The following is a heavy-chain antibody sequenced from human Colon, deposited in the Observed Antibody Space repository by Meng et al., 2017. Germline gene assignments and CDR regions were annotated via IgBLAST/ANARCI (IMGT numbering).Heavy chain of an antibody. D-gene: IGHD7-27*01. Sequence: EVQLVESGGGLVEPGGSLRLSWAASGFTFISYIMNWVRQAPGKGLEWVSSISSSGSYIYYADSVKGRFTISRDNAKNSLYLQMNSLRAEDTAVYYCARDHPGPLGYWGQGALVTVSS. CDR2: ISSSGSYI. CDR3: ARDHPGPLGY. V-gene: IGHV3-21*01. J-gene: IGHJ4*02. CDR1: GFTFISYI.